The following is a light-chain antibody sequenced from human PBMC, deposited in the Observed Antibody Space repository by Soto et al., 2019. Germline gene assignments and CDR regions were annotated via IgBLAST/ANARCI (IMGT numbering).Light chain of an antibody. V-gene: IGKV3D-20*02. CDR2: DAS. J-gene: IGKJ5*01. CDR1: QTVRNNY. Sequence: VLTQSPGTLSLSPGERATLSCRASQTVRNNYLAWYQQKPGQAPRLLIYDASSRATGIPDRFSGSGSGTDFTLTISSLEPEDFAVYYCQQRSDWPITFGQGTRLEIK. CDR3: QQRSDWPIT.